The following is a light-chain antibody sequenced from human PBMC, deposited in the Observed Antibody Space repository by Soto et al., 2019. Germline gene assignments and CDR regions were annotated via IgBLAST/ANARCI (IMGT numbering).Light chain of an antibody. Sequence: DLQMTQSPSSLSASVGDRVAITCRASQGIRKDLGWYRQKPGKAPKRLIHAAWSLQNGVPSRFSGNGSGTEFIFTISSVQPEDFATFYCPQHNIAFGQGTKVDI. V-gene: IGKV1-17*01. CDR3: PQHNIA. CDR1: QGIRKD. CDR2: AAW. J-gene: IGKJ1*01.